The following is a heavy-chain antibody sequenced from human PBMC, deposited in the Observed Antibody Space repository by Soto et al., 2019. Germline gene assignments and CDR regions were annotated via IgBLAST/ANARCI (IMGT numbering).Heavy chain of an antibody. V-gene: IGHV4-4*02. D-gene: IGHD6-6*01. J-gene: IGHJ3*02. CDR3: ARDRPQSAFDI. Sequence: TLETLPHTCAVSGGSSSSSNWWSWVRQPPGKGLEWIGDIYHSGSTNYNPSLKSRVTISVDTSKNQFSLKLSSVTAADTAVYYCARDRPQSAFDIWGQGTMVTVSS. CDR2: IYHSGST. CDR1: GGSSSSSNW.